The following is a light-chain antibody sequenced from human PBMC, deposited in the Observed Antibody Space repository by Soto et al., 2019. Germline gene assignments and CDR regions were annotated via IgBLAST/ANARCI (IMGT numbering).Light chain of an antibody. CDR2: RNN. J-gene: IGLJ2*01. CDR3: AAGDDRVSGVV. Sequence: QSVVTHPPSASWTPGQRVTISCSGISSNIGSHYVYWYQQLPGTDTKLVIYRNNQRPSWVHDRLSGSKSGTSAYLAVSRVRSDDGDEYYCAAGDDRVSGVVFCGGTTLPV. CDR1: SSNIGSHY. V-gene: IGLV1-47*01.